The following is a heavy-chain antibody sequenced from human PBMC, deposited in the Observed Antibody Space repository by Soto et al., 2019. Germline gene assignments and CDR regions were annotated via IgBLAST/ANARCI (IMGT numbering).Heavy chain of an antibody. V-gene: IGHV1-2*04. Sequence: ASVKVSCKASGYTFTGYYMHWVRQAPGQGLEWMGWINPNSGGTNYAQKFQGWVTMTRDTSISTAYMELSRLRSDDTAVYYCAGNFGVVTDYYGMDVCGQVTTVTVSS. J-gene: IGHJ6*02. CDR2: INPNSGGT. D-gene: IGHD3-3*01. CDR3: AGNFGVVTDYYGMDV. CDR1: GYTFTGYY.